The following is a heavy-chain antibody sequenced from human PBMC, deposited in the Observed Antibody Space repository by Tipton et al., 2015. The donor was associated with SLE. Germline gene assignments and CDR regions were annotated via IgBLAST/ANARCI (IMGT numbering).Heavy chain of an antibody. CDR1: GGSISRGSYY. CDR3: ARGPGYHNIWGSYRYTPHYFDY. CDR2: IYTSGST. J-gene: IGHJ4*02. D-gene: IGHD3-16*02. Sequence: TLSLTCSVSGGSISRGSYYWTWIRQPAGKGLEWIGRIYTSGSTYYNPSLKSRVTISVDTSKNQFSLKLSSVTAADTSVYYCARGPGYHNIWGSYRYTPHYFDYWAQGTLVTVSS. V-gene: IGHV4-61*02.